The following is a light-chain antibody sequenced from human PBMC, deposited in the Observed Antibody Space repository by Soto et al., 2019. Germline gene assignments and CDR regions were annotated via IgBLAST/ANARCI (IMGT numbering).Light chain of an antibody. Sequence: QSALAQPASVSGSPGQSITISCTGTSGFVGSFSLVSWYQQHPGKAPRLLIYGVRNRPPGISSRFSGFKSGLTASLTISGLQAEDEADYYCSSFTTNRLYVFGPGTKLTVL. CDR1: SGFVGSFSL. V-gene: IGLV2-14*02. CDR2: GVR. CDR3: SSFTTNRLYV. J-gene: IGLJ1*01.